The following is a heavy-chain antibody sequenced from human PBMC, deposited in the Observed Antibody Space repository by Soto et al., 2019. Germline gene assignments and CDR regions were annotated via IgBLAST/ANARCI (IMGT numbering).Heavy chain of an antibody. D-gene: IGHD4-17*01. J-gene: IGHJ4*02. CDR2: VFYSGST. Sequence: QVQLQESGPGLVKPSETLSLTCTVSGDSVSSGSYYWSWIRQPPGKGLEWIGYVFYSGSTNYSPSLKSRVTISVDTSKNQFSLRLSSVTAADTAVYYCARSYGGNSKGVDYWGQGTLVTVSS. V-gene: IGHV4-61*01. CDR3: ARSYGGNSKGVDY. CDR1: GDSVSSGSYY.